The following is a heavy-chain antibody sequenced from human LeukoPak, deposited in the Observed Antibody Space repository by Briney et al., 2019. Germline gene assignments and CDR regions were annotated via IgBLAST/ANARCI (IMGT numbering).Heavy chain of an antibody. CDR3: AKGSGSDAFDI. V-gene: IGHV3-23*01. CDR2: ISYSGGST. CDR1: GSTFSPHA. Sequence: GGSLRLSCAASGSTFSPHAMHWVRQAPGKGLEWVSSISYSGGSTYYADSVKGHFTISRDNSKNTLYLQMNSLRSEDTAVYYCAKGSGSDAFDIWGQGTMVTVSP. J-gene: IGHJ3*02.